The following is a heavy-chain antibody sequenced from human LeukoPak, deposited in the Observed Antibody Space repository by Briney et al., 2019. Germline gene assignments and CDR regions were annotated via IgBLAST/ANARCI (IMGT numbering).Heavy chain of an antibody. CDR1: GGTFSSYA. CDR2: IIPIFGTA. D-gene: IGHD6-13*01. CDR3: ARGAAAGTAGYYYYYMDV. V-gene: IGHV1-69*05. J-gene: IGHJ6*03. Sequence: ASVKVSCKASGGTFSSYAISWVRQAPGQGLEWMGGIIPIFGTANYAQKFQGRVTITTDESTSTAYMELSSLRSEDTAVYYCARGAAAGTAGYYYYYMDVWGKGTTVTVSS.